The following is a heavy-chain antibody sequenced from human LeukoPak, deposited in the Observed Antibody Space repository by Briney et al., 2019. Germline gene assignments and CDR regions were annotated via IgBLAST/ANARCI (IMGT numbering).Heavy chain of an antibody. CDR1: GFTFSSYS. J-gene: IGHJ4*02. CDR2: ILYDGTNQ. D-gene: IGHD6-6*01. Sequence: GGSLRLSCAASGFTFSSYSMNWVRQAPGKGLEWVAVILYDGTNQYYADSVKGRFTISRDNSRNTLYLQMNSLRDEDTAVYYCASGFSSSPYFDYWGQGTLVTVSS. CDR3: ASGFSSSPYFDY. V-gene: IGHV3-30*03.